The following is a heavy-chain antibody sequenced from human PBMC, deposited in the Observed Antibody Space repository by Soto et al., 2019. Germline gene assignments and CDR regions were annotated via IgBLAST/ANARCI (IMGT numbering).Heavy chain of an antibody. J-gene: IGHJ6*02. CDR1: GGSFSGYY. D-gene: IGHD3-3*01. CDR3: ARSQYYDFWSGYYTGNPGGYYYGMDV. CDR2: INHSGST. Sequence: PSETLSLTCAVYGGSFSGYYWSWIRQPPGKGLEWIGEINHSGSTNYNPSLKSRVTISVDTSKNQFSLKLSSVTAADTAVYYCARSQYYDFWSGYYTGNPGGYYYGMDVWGQGTTVTVSS. V-gene: IGHV4-34*01.